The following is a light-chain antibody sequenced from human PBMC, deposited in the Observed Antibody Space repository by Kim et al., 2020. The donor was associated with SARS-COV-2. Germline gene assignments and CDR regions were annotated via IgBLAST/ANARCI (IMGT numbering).Light chain of an antibody. V-gene: IGLV4-60*03. CDR2: LESSGSY. CDR3: ETWDTNTRV. Sequence: QPVLTQSSSASASLGSSVKLTCTLSSGHSSYIIAWHQQQPGKAPRYLMKLESSGSYNKGSGVPDRFSSSSSGADRYLTISNLQSEDEADYYCETWDTNTRVFGGGTQLTVL. CDR1: SGHSSYI. J-gene: IGLJ3*02.